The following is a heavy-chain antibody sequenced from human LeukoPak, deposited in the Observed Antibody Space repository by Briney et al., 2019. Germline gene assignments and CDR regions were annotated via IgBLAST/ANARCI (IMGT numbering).Heavy chain of an antibody. CDR3: AREVYGGNQDAFDI. V-gene: IGHV3-13*01. CDR2: VGTAGDT. CDR1: GFTLSNYG. Sequence: GGSLRLSCAASGFTLSNYGMHWVRQATGKGLEWVSSVGTAGDTDYPGSVKGRFTISRENAKNSLYLQMDSLRPEDTAVYYCAREVYGGNQDAFDIWGQGTMVSVSS. D-gene: IGHD4-23*01. J-gene: IGHJ3*02.